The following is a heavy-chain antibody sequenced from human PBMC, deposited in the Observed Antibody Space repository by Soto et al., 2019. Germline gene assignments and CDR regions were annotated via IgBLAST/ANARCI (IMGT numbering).Heavy chain of an antibody. J-gene: IGHJ4*02. CDR2: VKTKVDGGTT. CDR1: GLILGAAG. V-gene: IGHV3-15*07. CDR3: TTLGPS. D-gene: IGHD6-6*01. Sequence: EVQLVESGGGLVQPGGSFGPPGPAPGLILGAAGWNGVRKAPGKGLEWVGHVKTKVDGGTTEYAASVKGRFIVSRDDSRNTLYLQMNSLKSEDTAMYYCTTLGPSWGQGTLVVVSS.